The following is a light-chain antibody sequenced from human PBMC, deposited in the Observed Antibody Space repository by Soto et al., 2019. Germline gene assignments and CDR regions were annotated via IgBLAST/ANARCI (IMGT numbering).Light chain of an antibody. CDR2: GNS. CDR3: QSYDSSLSAVV. V-gene: IGLV1-40*01. Sequence: QSVLTQPPSVSGAPGQRVTISCTGSSSNIGAGYDVHWYQQLPGTVPKVLIYGNSNRPSRVPDRFSGSKSGTSASLAITGLQAEDEADYYCQSYDSSLSAVVFGGGTKLTVL. CDR1: SSNIGAGYD. J-gene: IGLJ2*01.